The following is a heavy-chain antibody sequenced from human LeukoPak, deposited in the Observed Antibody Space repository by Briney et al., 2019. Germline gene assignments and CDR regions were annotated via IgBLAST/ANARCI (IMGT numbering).Heavy chain of an antibody. CDR3: ARDYDFWSGYPPVPLDY. CDR2: ISGSGGST. V-gene: IGHV3-23*01. Sequence: GGSLRLSCAASGFTFSSYAMSWVRQAPGKGLEWVSAISGSGGSTYYADSVKGRFTISRDNAKNSLYLQMNSLRAEDTAVYYCARDYDFWSGYPPVPLDYWGQGTLVTVSS. J-gene: IGHJ4*02. D-gene: IGHD3-3*01. CDR1: GFTFSSYA.